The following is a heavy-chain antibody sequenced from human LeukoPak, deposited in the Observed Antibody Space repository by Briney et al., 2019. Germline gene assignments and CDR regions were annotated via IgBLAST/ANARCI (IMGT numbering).Heavy chain of an antibody. D-gene: IGHD3-10*01. J-gene: IGHJ4*02. V-gene: IGHV4-39*01. Sequence: SSETLSLTCTVSGGSISSSNYYWSWIRQPPGRELEWIASINYGGTTYYNPSLKSRVTISVDTSKNQFSLRLSSVTAADTAVYLCARYVVSVSARLYFYYWGQGSLVTVSS. CDR3: ARYVVSVSARLYFYY. CDR2: INYGGTT. CDR1: GGSISSSNYY.